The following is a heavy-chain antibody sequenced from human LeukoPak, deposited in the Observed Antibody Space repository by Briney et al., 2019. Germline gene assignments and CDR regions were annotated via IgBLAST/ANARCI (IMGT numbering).Heavy chain of an antibody. J-gene: IGHJ6*03. Sequence: GESLQISCKGSGYSFTSYWIGWVRPMPGKGLEGMGIIYPGDSDTRYSPSFQGQVTISADKSISTAYLQWSSLKASDTAMYYCARHGIAAAGPNYYYYYMDVWGKGTTVTVSS. CDR1: GYSFTSYW. V-gene: IGHV5-51*01. CDR3: ARHGIAAAGPNYYYYYMDV. CDR2: IYPGDSDT. D-gene: IGHD6-13*01.